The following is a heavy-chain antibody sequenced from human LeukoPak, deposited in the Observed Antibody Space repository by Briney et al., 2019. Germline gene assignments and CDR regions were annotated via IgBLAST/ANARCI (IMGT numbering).Heavy chain of an antibody. V-gene: IGHV1-2*02. CDR1: GYTFTGYY. Sequence: ASVKVSCKASGYTFTGYYMHWVRQAPGQGLEWMGWINPNSGGTNYAQKFQDRVTMTRDTSISTAYMELSRLRSDDTAVYYCATNHGGNQDAFDIWGQGTMVTVSS. D-gene: IGHD2-15*01. CDR2: INPNSGGT. CDR3: ATNHGGNQDAFDI. J-gene: IGHJ3*02.